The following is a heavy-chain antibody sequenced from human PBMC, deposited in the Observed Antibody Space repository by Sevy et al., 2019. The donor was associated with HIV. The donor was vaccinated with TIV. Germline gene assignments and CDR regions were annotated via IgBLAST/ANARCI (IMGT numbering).Heavy chain of an antibody. D-gene: IGHD4-4*01. J-gene: IGHJ5*02. V-gene: IGHV3-30*02. CDR2: IWHDGSNK. CDR1: GFTFNFHG. CDR3: ARETDNSARWLDP. Sequence: GGSLRLSCAASGFTFNFHGMHWVRQAPGKGLEWVAFIWHDGSNKYMADSLKGRFTISRDNSKNTWFVQMKSRTVEDTAVYYCARETDNSARWLDPWGQGTLVTVSS.